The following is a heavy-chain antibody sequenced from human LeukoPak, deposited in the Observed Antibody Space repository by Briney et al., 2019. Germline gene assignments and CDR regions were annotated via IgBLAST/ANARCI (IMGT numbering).Heavy chain of an antibody. J-gene: IGHJ6*02. CDR3: AITGYSSSWYQPNYYYYGMDV. Sequence: TGGSLRLSCAASGFTFSSYSMNWVRQAPGKGLEWVSSISSSSSYIYYADSVKGRFTISRDNAKNSLYLQMNSLRAEDTAVYYCAITGYSSSWYQPNYYYYGMDVWGQGTTVTVSS. D-gene: IGHD6-13*01. CDR2: ISSSSSYI. CDR1: GFTFSSYS. V-gene: IGHV3-21*01.